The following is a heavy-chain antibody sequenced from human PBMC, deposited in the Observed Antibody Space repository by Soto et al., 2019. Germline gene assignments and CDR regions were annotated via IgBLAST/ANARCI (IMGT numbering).Heavy chain of an antibody. CDR2: IYYTGST. CDR3: ARHNRVWAAAGSFDF. Sequence: SETLSLTCTVSAGSISSYYWSWIRQSPGKGLEWIGYIYYTGSTSYNPSLKNRVTISVDMSKNQFSLMLTSVTAADTAVYYCARHNRVWAAAGSFDFWGQGTLVTVSS. J-gene: IGHJ4*02. V-gene: IGHV4-59*08. CDR1: AGSISSYY. D-gene: IGHD6-13*01.